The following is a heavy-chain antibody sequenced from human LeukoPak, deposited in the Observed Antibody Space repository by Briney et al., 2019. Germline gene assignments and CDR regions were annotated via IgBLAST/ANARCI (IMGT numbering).Heavy chain of an antibody. Sequence: PGGFLRLSCAATGFTFSNYAMSWVRQAPGKGLEWVSVISRNGAHPYYIDSVRDRFTVSRDNSKNIMYLQMNSLRAEDAALYYCTTPGDSGWYSHWGQGTLVTVSS. V-gene: IGHV3-23*01. D-gene: IGHD6-19*01. CDR3: TTPGDSGWYSH. CDR2: ISRNGAHP. J-gene: IGHJ4*02. CDR1: GFTFSNYA.